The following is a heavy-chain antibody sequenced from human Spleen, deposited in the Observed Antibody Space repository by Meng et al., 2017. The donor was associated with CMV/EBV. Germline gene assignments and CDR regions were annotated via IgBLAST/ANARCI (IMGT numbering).Heavy chain of an antibody. Sequence: GESLKISCAASGFTFSSYWMSWVRQAPGKGLEWVANIKQDGSEKYYVDSVKGRFTISRDNSKNSLYLQMDSLRAEDTALYYCAKDIIIPHSGSYSEYYYGMDVWGQGTTVTVSS. J-gene: IGHJ6*02. CDR3: AKDIIIPHSGSYSEYYYGMDV. V-gene: IGHV3-7*03. CDR2: IKQDGSEK. CDR1: GFTFSSYW. D-gene: IGHD1-26*01.